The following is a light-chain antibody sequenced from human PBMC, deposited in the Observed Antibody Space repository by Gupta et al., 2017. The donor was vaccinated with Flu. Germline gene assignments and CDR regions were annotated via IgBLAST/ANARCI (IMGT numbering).Light chain of an antibody. CDR2: GAS. Sequence: AIHITESPSSLSASVGDSVSIACRASQFIRNDLGWYQQKPGKAPKLLIYGASNLQSGVPSRFSGSGSGRDFTLTISSLQPEDFATYYCLQDYTYPHTFGQGTRLEIK. CDR3: LQDYTYPHT. CDR1: QFIRND. J-gene: IGKJ2*01. V-gene: IGKV1-6*01.